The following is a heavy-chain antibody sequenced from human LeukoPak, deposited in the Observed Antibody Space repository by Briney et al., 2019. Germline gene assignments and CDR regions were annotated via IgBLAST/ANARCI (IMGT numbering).Heavy chain of an antibody. Sequence: SGTLSLTCTVSGGSISSYYWSWIRQPPGKGLEWIGYIYYSGSTNYNPSLKSRVTISVDTSKNQFSLKLSSVTAADTAVYYCARDGGSYYFDYWGQGTLVTVSS. CDR1: GGSISSYY. D-gene: IGHD1-26*01. CDR3: ARDGGSYYFDY. J-gene: IGHJ4*02. CDR2: IYYSGST. V-gene: IGHV4-59*01.